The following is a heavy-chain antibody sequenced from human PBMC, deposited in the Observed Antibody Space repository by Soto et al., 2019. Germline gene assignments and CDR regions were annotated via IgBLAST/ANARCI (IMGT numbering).Heavy chain of an antibody. J-gene: IGHJ4*02. CDR2: ISANNGNT. CDR3: ARDRGSYALDY. CDR1: GYTFTNYG. D-gene: IGHD1-26*01. Sequence: QVQLVQSGAEVKKPGASVKVSCKASGYTFTNYGISCVRQAPGQGLEWMGWISANNGNTNYEQKLQGRVTMTTDTSTRTAYMELSSLRSDDTAVYYCARDRGSYALDYWGQGTLVTVSS. V-gene: IGHV1-18*01.